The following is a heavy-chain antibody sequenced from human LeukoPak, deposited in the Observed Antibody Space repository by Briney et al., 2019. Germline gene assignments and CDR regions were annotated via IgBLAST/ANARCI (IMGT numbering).Heavy chain of an antibody. J-gene: IGHJ4*02. Sequence: GGSLRLSCAASGFTFSSYSMNWIRQAPGKGLEWVSSISSSTSYIYYADSVKGRFTISKDNAKNSLYLQMNSLRAEDTAVYYCARAGGSTVSHSDYWGQGTLSPSPQ. V-gene: IGHV3-21*01. CDR3: ARAGGSTVSHSDY. CDR2: ISSSTSYI. CDR1: GFTFSSYS. D-gene: IGHD4-17*01.